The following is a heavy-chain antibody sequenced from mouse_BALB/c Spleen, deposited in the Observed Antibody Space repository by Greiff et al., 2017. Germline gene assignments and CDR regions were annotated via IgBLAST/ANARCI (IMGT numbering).Heavy chain of an antibody. CDR2: INPSSGYT. J-gene: IGHJ1*01. CDR1: GYTFTSYT. Sequence: QVQLQQSGAELARPGASVKMSCKASGYTFTSYTMHWVKQRPGQGLEWIGYINPSSGYTNYNQKFKDKATLTADKSSSTAYMQLSSLTSEDSAVYYCARWGLEVRGVGYFDVWGAGTTVTVSS. CDR3: ARWGLEVRGVGYFDV. D-gene: IGHD2-14*01. V-gene: IGHV1-4*01.